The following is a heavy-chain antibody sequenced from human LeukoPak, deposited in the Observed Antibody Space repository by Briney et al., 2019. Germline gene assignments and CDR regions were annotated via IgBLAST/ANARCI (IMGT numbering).Heavy chain of an antibody. Sequence: SETLSLTCTVSGDSISSGSYYWSWIRQPAGEGLEWIGRIYSSGRTHYSPSLKSRVAISVDTSKNRFSLRLSSVTAADTAVYYCAINGDGDAFDIWGQGTMVTVSS. D-gene: IGHD4-17*01. CDR2: IYSSGRT. V-gene: IGHV4-61*02. CDR1: GDSISSGSYY. CDR3: AINGDGDAFDI. J-gene: IGHJ3*02.